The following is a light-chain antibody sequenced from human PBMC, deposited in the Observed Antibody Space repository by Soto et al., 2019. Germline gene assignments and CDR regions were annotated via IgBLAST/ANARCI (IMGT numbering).Light chain of an antibody. CDR3: QQANAFPHT. CDR1: QDIRSW. Sequence: DIRMTQSPSSVSASVGDRVTITCRARQDIRSWLTWYQQKPGKAPKLLIYAASTLQSGVPSRFSGSGSGTDFTLTINSLQPEDLATYYCQQANAFPHTFGQGTKLEIK. CDR2: AAS. V-gene: IGKV1-12*01. J-gene: IGKJ2*01.